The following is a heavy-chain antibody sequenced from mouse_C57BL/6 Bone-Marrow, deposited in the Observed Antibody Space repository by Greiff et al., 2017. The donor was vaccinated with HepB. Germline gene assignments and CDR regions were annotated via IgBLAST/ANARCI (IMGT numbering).Heavy chain of an antibody. CDR1: GFTFSSYA. Sequence: EVQLVESGGGLVKPGGSLKLSCAASGFTFSSYAMSWVRQTPEKRLEWVATISDGGSYTYYPDNVKGRFTISRDNAKNHLYLQMSHLKSEDTAMYYCAREGGSVFDYWGQGTTLTVSS. CDR2: ISDGGSYT. D-gene: IGHD1-1*01. J-gene: IGHJ2*01. V-gene: IGHV5-4*01. CDR3: AREGGSVFDY.